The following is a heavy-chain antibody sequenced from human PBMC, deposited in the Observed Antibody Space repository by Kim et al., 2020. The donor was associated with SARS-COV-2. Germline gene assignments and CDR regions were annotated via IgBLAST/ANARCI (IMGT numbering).Heavy chain of an antibody. V-gene: IGHV3-33*05. CDR3: GRDQESVTGTTDY. D-gene: IGHD1-20*01. Sequence: GGSLRLSCAASGFTFSSYGMHWVRQAPGKGLEWVAVIPYDGSNKYYADSVKGRFTISRDNSKNTMYLQMNSLRAEDTAVYYCGRDQESVTGTTDYWGQGTLVTVSS. J-gene: IGHJ4*02. CDR1: GFTFSSYG. CDR2: IPYDGSNK.